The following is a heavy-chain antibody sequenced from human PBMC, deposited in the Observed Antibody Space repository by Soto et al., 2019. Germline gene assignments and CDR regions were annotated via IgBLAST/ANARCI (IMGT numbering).Heavy chain of an antibody. CDR3: ARGTVVTHFDY. D-gene: IGHD2-15*01. J-gene: IGHJ4*02. CDR2: INAGNGNT. Sequence: QVQLVQSGAEEKKPGASVKVSCKASGYTFTSYAMHWVRQAPGQRLEWMGWINAGNGNTKYSQKCQGRVTITRDTAASTGYMELSSLRSEDTAVYYCARGTVVTHFDYWGQGALVTVS. V-gene: IGHV1-3*05. CDR1: GYTFTSYA.